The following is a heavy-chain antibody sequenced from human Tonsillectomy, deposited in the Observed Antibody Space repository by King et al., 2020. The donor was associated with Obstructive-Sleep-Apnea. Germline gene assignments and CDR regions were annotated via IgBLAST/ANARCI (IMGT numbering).Heavy chain of an antibody. Sequence: VQLVESGGGLVQPGGSLRLSCAASGFTFRRYWMNWVRQAPGKGLEWVANINQDGTERFYVGSVRGRFTISRDNAKNSLYLQMDSLGVEDTAVYYCAGDGPQTATGFDLWGQGTLVTVSS. D-gene: IGHD1-1*01. CDR1: GFTFRRYW. CDR3: AGDGPQTATGFDL. CDR2: INQDGTER. V-gene: IGHV3-7*01. J-gene: IGHJ4*02.